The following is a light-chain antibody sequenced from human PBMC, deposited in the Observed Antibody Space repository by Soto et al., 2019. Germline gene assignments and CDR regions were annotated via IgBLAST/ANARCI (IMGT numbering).Light chain of an antibody. CDR2: AAS. Sequence: IPVTKSPSPLSASLGDRFTIPCRASQDIAIYLAWYQQKPGEAPKLLIYAASTLHGGVPSRFSGSGSGTDFALTITSLQAEDFATYYCQQLRSYPSTFGGGTKVDI. V-gene: IGKV1-9*01. CDR3: QQLRSYPST. CDR1: QDIAIY. J-gene: IGKJ4*01.